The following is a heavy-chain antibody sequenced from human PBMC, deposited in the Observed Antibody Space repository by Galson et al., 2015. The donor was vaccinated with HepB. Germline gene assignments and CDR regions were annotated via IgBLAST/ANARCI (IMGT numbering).Heavy chain of an antibody. J-gene: IGHJ4*02. CDR2: INAGNGNT. CDR3: ARDGGYCSSTSCPLRYFDY. CDR1: GYTFTSYA. Sequence: SVKVSCKASGYTFTSYAMHWVRQAPGQRLEWMGWINAGNGNTKYSQKFQGRVTITRDTSASTAYMELSSLRSEDTAVYYCARDGGYCSSTSCPLRYFDYWGQGTLVTVSS. V-gene: IGHV1-3*01. D-gene: IGHD2-2*01.